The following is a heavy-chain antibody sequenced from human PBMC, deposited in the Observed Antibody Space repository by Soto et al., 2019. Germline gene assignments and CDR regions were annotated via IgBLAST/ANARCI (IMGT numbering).Heavy chain of an antibody. D-gene: IGHD3-10*01. Sequence: QVQLVESGGGVVQPGRSLRLSCAASGFTFSSYAMHWVRQAPGKGLEWVAVISYDGSNKYYADSVKGRFTISRDNSKNTLYLQMNSLRAEDTAVYYCARVSRFGEVYYYYYGMYVWGQGTTVTVSS. J-gene: IGHJ6*02. V-gene: IGHV3-30-3*01. CDR3: ARVSRFGEVYYYYYGMYV. CDR1: GFTFSSYA. CDR2: ISYDGSNK.